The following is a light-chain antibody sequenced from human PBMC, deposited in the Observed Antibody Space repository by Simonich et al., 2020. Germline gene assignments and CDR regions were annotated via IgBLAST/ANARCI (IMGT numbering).Light chain of an antibody. CDR2: EDS. Sequence: SYELTQPPSVSVSPGQTARITCSGDALPKKYAYWYQQKSGQAPGLVIYEDSNRPSGSPEGFSGSSSGTMATLTISGAQVEDEADYYCYSTDSSGNHRVFGGGTKLTVL. V-gene: IGLV3-10*01. J-gene: IGLJ2*01. CDR1: ALPKKY. CDR3: YSTDSSGNHRV.